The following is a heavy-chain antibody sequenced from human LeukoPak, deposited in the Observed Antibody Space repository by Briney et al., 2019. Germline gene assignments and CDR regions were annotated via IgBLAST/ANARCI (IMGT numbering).Heavy chain of an antibody. CDR2: IYPGDSDT. Sequence: GESLKISCKGSGYSFTTYWIGWVRQMPGKGLEWMGIIYPGDSDTRYSPSFQGQVTFSVDKSINTAYLQWSSLKASDTAMYYCGRRARDCSSGTCYFDTFDIWGQGKMVTVSS. CDR1: GYSFTTYW. J-gene: IGHJ3*02. CDR3: GRRARDCSSGTCYFDTFDI. V-gene: IGHV5-51*01. D-gene: IGHD2-15*01.